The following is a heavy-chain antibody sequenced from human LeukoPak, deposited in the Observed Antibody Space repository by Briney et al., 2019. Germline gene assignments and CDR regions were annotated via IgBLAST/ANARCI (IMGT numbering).Heavy chain of an antibody. V-gene: IGHV3-23*01. D-gene: IGHD6-19*01. Sequence: GGSLRLSCAASGFTFSSYWMSWVRQAPGKGLEWVSAISGSGGSTYYADSVKGRFTISRDNSKNTLYLQMNSLRAEDTAVYYCATMPLGYSSGPGFYWGQGTLVTVSS. J-gene: IGHJ4*02. CDR2: ISGSGGST. CDR1: GFTFSSYW. CDR3: ATMPLGYSSGPGFY.